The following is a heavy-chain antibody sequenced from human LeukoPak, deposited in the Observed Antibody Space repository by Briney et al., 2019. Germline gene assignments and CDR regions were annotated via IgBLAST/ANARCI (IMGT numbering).Heavy chain of an antibody. CDR2: ISGSGGST. D-gene: IGHD3-10*01. V-gene: IGHV3-23*01. J-gene: IGHJ6*02. CDR1: GFTFSSYA. Sequence: GGSLRLSCAASGFTFSSYAMSWVRQAPGKGLEWVSAISGSGGSTYYADSVKGRFTISRDNSKNTLYLQMNSLRAEDTAVYYCARGDYYGSGSLNMDVWGQGTTVSVSS. CDR3: ARGDYYGSGSLNMDV.